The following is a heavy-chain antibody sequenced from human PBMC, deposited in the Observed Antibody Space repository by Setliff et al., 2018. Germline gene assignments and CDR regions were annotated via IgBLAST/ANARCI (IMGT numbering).Heavy chain of an antibody. J-gene: IGHJ4*02. CDR1: GGSISSYY. D-gene: IGHD3-16*02. CDR3: RLWSHSYHNDY. V-gene: IGHV4-59*12. CDR2: IYNSGST. Sequence: PSETLSLTCTVSGGSISSYYWSWIRQPPGKGLEWIGYIYNSGSTNYNPSLKSRVTISVDSSKKQLSLKLTTVTAADTAVYYCRLWSHSYHNDYWGQGTLVTVSS.